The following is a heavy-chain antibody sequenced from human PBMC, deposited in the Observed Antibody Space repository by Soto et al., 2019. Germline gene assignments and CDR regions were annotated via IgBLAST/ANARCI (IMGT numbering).Heavy chain of an antibody. Sequence: EPRSLTWLFFGVSINIYYWSWIRQPPGKGLEGIGYIDYIGRTNYNPSVRRRVTVVLDTSKNQYRLRLTSATAADKGLDYCARDRVSGDGYNSYYYYGMDVWGQGTTV. CDR1: GVSINIYY. CDR3: ARDRVSGDGYNSYYYYGMDV. CDR2: IDYIGRT. V-gene: IGHV4-59*01. J-gene: IGHJ6*02. D-gene: IGHD3-3*01.